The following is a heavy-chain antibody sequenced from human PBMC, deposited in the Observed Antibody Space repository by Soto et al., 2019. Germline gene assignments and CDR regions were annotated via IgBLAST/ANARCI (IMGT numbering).Heavy chain of an antibody. V-gene: IGHV3-30*09. D-gene: IGHD3-10*01. Sequence: QVQLVDSGGGVVQPGRSLRLSCAASGFTFSSYAIHWVLQAPGKGLEWVAVISSDGSDKYYADSVKGRFAISRDNSKNTLYVQLNRMRAEDTALYYCARDRQYGAGFIDVWGQGTTVTVSS. J-gene: IGHJ6*02. CDR1: GFTFSSYA. CDR2: ISSDGSDK. CDR3: ARDRQYGAGFIDV.